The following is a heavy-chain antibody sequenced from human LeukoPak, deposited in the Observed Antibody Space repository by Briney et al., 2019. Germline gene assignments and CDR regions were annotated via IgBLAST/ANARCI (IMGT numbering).Heavy chain of an antibody. D-gene: IGHD6-19*01. Sequence: ASVKVSCKVSGYTLTELSMHWVRQAPGKGLEWMGGFDPEDGGTIYAQRFQGRVTMTEDTSTDTAYMELSSLRSEDTAVYYCATSLSSGWYKYYFDYWGQGTLVTVSS. J-gene: IGHJ4*02. CDR3: ATSLSSGWYKYYFDY. CDR2: FDPEDGGT. CDR1: GYTLTELS. V-gene: IGHV1-24*01.